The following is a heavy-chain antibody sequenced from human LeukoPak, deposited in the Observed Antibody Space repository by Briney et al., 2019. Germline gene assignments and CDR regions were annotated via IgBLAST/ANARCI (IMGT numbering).Heavy chain of an antibody. J-gene: IGHJ4*02. Sequence: SVKVSCKASGGTFSSYAISWVRQAPGQGLEWMGGIIPIFGTANYAQKFQGRVTITTDESTSTAYMELSSLRSEDTAVYYCARDWDSRNDYFAPWGQGTLVIVSS. D-gene: IGHD1-1*01. CDR3: ARDWDSRNDYFAP. V-gene: IGHV1-69*05. CDR1: GGTFSSYA. CDR2: IIPIFGTA.